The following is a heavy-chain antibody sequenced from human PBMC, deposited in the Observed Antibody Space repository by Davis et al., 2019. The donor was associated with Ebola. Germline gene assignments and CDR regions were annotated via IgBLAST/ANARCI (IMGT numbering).Heavy chain of an antibody. D-gene: IGHD3-10*01. CDR2: IIPILGIA. CDR1: GGTFSSYT. Sequence: AASVKVSCKASGGTFSSYTISWVRQAPGQGLEWMGRIIPILGIANYAQKFQGRVTITADKSTSTAYMELSSLRSEDTAVYYCAREAVLWFGELYRVSSYFDYWGQGTLVTVSS. CDR3: AREAVLWFGELYRVSSYFDY. V-gene: IGHV1-69*04. J-gene: IGHJ4*02.